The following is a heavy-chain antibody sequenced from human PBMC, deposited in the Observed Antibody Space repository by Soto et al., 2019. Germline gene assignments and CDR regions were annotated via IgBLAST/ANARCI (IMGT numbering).Heavy chain of an antibody. J-gene: IGHJ4*02. V-gene: IGHV4-59*01. CDR2: IYSSVST. CDR1: GGSISSYY. CDR3: APFSDRSGYYSGVWGYYLDY. Sequence: NPSHTVSLTGIVSGGSISSYYWSCIPPPPGKGLECIGYIYSSVSTNYNPSLNSRVTISADTSKNQFSLNLSSVTAADTAVHYLAPFSDRSGYYSGVWGYYLDYCREGTQVTVSS. D-gene: IGHD3-22*01.